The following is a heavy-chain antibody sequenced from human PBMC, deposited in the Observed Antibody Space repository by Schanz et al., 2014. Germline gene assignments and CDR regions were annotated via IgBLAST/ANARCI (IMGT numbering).Heavy chain of an antibody. CDR3: AGAAYCRGAGCALYYALDV. V-gene: IGHV3-53*04. CDR2: IYTGGGT. J-gene: IGHJ6*02. Sequence: EVQLVESGGDLVQPGGSLRLSCAASGFTVSSNHMSWVRQAPGKGLDWVSVIYTGGGTFYADSVKGRFTISRHSFKNTQYLHMNSLRAEGTTVYYCAGAAYCRGAGCALYYALDVWGQGTTVTVSS. D-gene: IGHD2-15*01. CDR1: GFTVSSNH.